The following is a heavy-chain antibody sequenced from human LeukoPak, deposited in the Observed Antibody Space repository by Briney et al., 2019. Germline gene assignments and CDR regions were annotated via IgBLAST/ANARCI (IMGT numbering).Heavy chain of an antibody. CDR2: IIPIFGTA. D-gene: IGHD6-19*01. CDR1: GGTFSSYA. Sequence: GASVKVSCKASGGTFSSYAISWVRQAPGQGLEWMGGIIPIFGTANYAQKFQGRVTITADESTSTAYMELNSLRSEDTAVYYCARAAEQWRAFDYWGQGTLVTVSS. CDR3: ARAAEQWRAFDY. V-gene: IGHV1-69*13. J-gene: IGHJ4*02.